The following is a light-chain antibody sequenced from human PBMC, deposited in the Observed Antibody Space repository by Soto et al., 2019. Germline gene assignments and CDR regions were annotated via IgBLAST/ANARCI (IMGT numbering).Light chain of an antibody. CDR1: HSVSSIY. V-gene: IGKV3-20*01. Sequence: EVVLTRSPGTLSLSPGERATLSCRASHSVSSIYLAWYQQKPGQAPRLLIYGASSRATGIPDRFSGSGSGTDFTLTISRLEPEDFAVYYCQQYGSSPRITFGQGTRLEI. CDR3: QQYGSSPRIT. J-gene: IGKJ5*01. CDR2: GAS.